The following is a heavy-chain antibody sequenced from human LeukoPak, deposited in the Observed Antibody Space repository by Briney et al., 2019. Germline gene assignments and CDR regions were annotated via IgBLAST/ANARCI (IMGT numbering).Heavy chain of an antibody. CDR2: ISSSSSTI. CDR1: GFTFSSYS. CDR3: ARGLGYGDLDY. Sequence: GGSLRLSCAASGFTFSSYSMNWVRQAPGKGLEWVSYISSSSSTIYYADSVKGRFTISRDNAKNSLYLQMNSLRAGDTAVYYCARGLGYGDLDYWGQGTLVTVSS. J-gene: IGHJ4*02. V-gene: IGHV3-48*04. D-gene: IGHD4-17*01.